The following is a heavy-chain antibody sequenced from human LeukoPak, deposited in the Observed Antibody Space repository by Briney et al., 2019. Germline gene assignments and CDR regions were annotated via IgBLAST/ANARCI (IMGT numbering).Heavy chain of an antibody. V-gene: IGHV4-31*03. CDR1: DGSLSRAVYY. CDR2: IYYSGST. J-gene: IGHJ4*02. CDR3: ARGAEYRSSPFDY. Sequence: SETLSLTCTASDGSLSRAVYYWSWIRHHPGKGLEWIGKIYYSGSTYYNPSLQSRATISVDRSKNQFSLKLTSVTAADTAVYYCARGAEYRSSPFDYWGQGSLVTVSS. D-gene: IGHD6-6*01.